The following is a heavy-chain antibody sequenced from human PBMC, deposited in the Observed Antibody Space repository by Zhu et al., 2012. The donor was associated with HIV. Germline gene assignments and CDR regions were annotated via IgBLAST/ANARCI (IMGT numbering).Heavy chain of an antibody. D-gene: IGHD5-18*01. CDR3: AKDLSQLWSYFDY. Sequence: EVQLLESGGGLVQPGGSLRLSCAASGFTFSSYAMSWVRQAPGKGLEWVSAISGSGGSAYYADSVKGRFTISRDNSKNTLYLQMNSLRAEDTAVYYCAKDLSQLWSYFDYWGQGTLVTVSS. V-gene: IGHV3-23*01. J-gene: IGHJ4*02. CDR1: GFTFSSYA. CDR2: ISGSGGSA.